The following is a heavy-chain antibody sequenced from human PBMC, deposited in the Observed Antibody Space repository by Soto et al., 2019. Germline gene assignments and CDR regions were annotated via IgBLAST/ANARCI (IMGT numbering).Heavy chain of an antibody. CDR2: IRSKANSYAT. CDR3: TLYDIVTPYYMDV. V-gene: IGHV3-73*01. Sequence: EVQLVESGGGLVQPGGSLKLSCAASGFTFSGSAMHWVRQASGKGLEWVGRIRSKANSYATAYAASVTGRFTISRDDSKNTAYLQMNSLKTEDTAVYYCTLYDIVTPYYMDVWGKGTTVTVSS. J-gene: IGHJ6*03. CDR1: GFTFSGSA. D-gene: IGHD3-9*01.